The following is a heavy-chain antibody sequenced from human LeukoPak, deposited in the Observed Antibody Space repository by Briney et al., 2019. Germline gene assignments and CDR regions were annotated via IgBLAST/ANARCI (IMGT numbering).Heavy chain of an antibody. Sequence: PGGSLRLSCAGSRVTIGSYWMSWVRQAPGKGLEWVANIRQDGSEKYYVDSVKGRLTISRDNAKNSLYLQMNSLRAEDTGIYYCARAGYYGDDAFDLWGQGTMVTVSS. J-gene: IGHJ3*01. D-gene: IGHD2/OR15-2a*01. CDR2: IRQDGSEK. CDR1: RVTIGSYW. V-gene: IGHV3-7*01. CDR3: ARAGYYGDDAFDL.